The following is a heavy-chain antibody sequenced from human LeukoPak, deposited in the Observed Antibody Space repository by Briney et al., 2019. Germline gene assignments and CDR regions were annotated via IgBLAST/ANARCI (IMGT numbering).Heavy chain of an antibody. D-gene: IGHD3-22*01. V-gene: IGHV3-23*01. J-gene: IGHJ4*02. CDR1: GFTFSSYA. CDR3: AKDQALIITMIVDGYYFDY. Sequence: GGSLRLSCAASGFTFSSYAMSWVRQAPGKGLEWVSAISGSGGSTYYADSVKGRFTISRDNSKNTLYLQMSSLRAEDTAVYYCAKDQALIITMIVDGYYFDYWGQGTLVTVSS. CDR2: ISGSGGST.